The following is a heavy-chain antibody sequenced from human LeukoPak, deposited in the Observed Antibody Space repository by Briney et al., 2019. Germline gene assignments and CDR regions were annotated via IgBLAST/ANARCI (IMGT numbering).Heavy chain of an antibody. D-gene: IGHD4-17*01. V-gene: IGHV5-51*01. CDR3: ARHADYGDYVGY. Sequence: LGESLKISCKASGYRFTTDYIGWVRQMPGKGLEWMGIIYPGDSDTRYSPSFQGQVTISADKSISTAYLQWSSLKASDTAMYYCARHADYGDYVGYWGQGTLVTVSS. J-gene: IGHJ4*02. CDR2: IYPGDSDT. CDR1: GYRFTTDY.